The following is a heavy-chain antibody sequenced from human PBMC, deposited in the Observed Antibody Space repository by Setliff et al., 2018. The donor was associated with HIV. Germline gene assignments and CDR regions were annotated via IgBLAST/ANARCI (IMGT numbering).Heavy chain of an antibody. V-gene: IGHV3-30*03. CDR2: ISYDGSSE. Sequence: GGSLRLSCAASGFTFSSYGVHWVRQAPGKGPEWVAIISYDGSSEYYAESVRGRFTISRDNSKNTLSLQMNSLRAEDTAVYYCARPYTVWVYGMDVWGQGTTVTVSS. CDR1: GFTFSSYG. D-gene: IGHD2-8*01. J-gene: IGHJ6*02. CDR3: ARPYTVWVYGMDV.